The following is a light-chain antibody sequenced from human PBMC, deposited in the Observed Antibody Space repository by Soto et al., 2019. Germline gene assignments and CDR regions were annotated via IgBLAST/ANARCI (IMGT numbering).Light chain of an antibody. V-gene: IGKV1-5*03. CDR2: KAS. CDR3: QQYNSYST. J-gene: IGKJ1*01. CDR1: QSISSW. Sequence: DIQMTQSPSTLSASVGDRVTITCRASQSISSWLAWYQQKPGKAPKLLIYKASSLESGVPSRFSGRGSGTEFTLTISSRQPDDFATYYCQQYNSYSTFGQGTKVEI.